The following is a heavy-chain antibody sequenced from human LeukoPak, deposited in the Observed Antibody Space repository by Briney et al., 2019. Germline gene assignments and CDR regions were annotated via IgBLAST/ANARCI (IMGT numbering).Heavy chain of an antibody. CDR1: GFTFSSYG. Sequence: PGGSLRLSCAASGFTFSSYGMHWVRQAPGKGLEWVAFIRYDGSNKYYADSVKGRFTISRDNSKNTLYLQMNSLRAEDTAVYYCAKALYGDYEAPFDYWGQGTLVTVSS. D-gene: IGHD4-17*01. V-gene: IGHV3-30*02. CDR2: IRYDGSNK. J-gene: IGHJ4*02. CDR3: AKALYGDYEAPFDY.